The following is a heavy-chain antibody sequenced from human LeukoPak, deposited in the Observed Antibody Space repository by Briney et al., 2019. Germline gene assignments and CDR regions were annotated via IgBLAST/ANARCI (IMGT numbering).Heavy chain of an antibody. J-gene: IGHJ4*02. CDR3: AKHPWYDSSGYYSY. Sequence: GGSLRLSCATSGFTFSNSGMNWVRQAPGKGLEWVSTISGSGDSTYYADSVKGRFTSSRDNSKNTLYLQMNSLRVEDTAVYYCAKHPWYDSSGYYSYWGQGTLVTVSS. D-gene: IGHD3-22*01. CDR2: ISGSGDST. V-gene: IGHV3-23*01. CDR1: GFTFSNSG.